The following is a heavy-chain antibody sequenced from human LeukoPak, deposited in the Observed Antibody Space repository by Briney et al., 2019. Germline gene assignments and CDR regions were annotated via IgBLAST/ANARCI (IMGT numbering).Heavy chain of an antibody. CDR2: IHERGST. D-gene: IGHD6-6*01. CDR3: ARASRPSNSWFDP. V-gene: IGHV4-38-2*01. Sequence: PSETLSLTCGVSGHSFSSDSFWGWIRQPPGQGLEWIGSIHERGSTFYNPSLKSRVTISIDTSKNQFSLNVNSVTAADTAVYHCARASRPSNSWFDPWGQGTVVTVSS. CDR1: GHSFSSDSF. J-gene: IGHJ5*02.